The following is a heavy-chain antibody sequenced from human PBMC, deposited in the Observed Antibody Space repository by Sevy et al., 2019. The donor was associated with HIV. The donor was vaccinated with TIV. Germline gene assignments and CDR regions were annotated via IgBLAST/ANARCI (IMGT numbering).Heavy chain of an antibody. CDR2: ISSSSSYI. J-gene: IGHJ3*02. Sequence: GGSLRLSCAASGFTFSSYSMNWVRQAPGKGLEWVSSISSSSSYIYYADSVKGRFTISRDNSKNSLNLKMNSLRAEDTAVYYCAREIYHGGAFDIWGQGTMVTVSS. CDR1: GFTFSSYS. CDR3: AREIYHGGAFDI. V-gene: IGHV3-21*01. D-gene: IGHD3-16*01.